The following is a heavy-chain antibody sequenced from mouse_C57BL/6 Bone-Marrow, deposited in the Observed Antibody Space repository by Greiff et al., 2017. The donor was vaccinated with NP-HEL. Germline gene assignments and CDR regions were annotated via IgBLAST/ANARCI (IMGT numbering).Heavy chain of an antibody. CDR2: ISNGGGST. CDR1: GFTFSDYY. J-gene: IGHJ1*03. CDR3: ARGGSSYWYFDV. D-gene: IGHD1-1*01. Sequence: EVQGVESGGGLVQPGGSLKLSCAASGFTFSDYYMYWVRQTPEKRLEWVAYISNGGGSTYYPDTVKGRFTISRDNAKNTRYLQMSSLKSEDTALYYCARGGSSYWYFDVWGTGTTVTVSS. V-gene: IGHV5-12*01.